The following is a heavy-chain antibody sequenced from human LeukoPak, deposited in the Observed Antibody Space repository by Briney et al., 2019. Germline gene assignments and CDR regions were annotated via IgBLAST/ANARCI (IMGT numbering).Heavy chain of an antibody. Sequence: GGSLRLSCVASGFTFSSYAMHWVRQAPGKGLEYVSAISSNGGSTHYANSVKGRFTISRDNSKNTLYLQMGSLRAEDMAVYYCAEEATSGWPDYWGQGTLVTVSS. J-gene: IGHJ4*02. CDR3: AEEATSGWPDY. V-gene: IGHV3-64*01. CDR2: ISSNGGST. D-gene: IGHD6-19*01. CDR1: GFTFSSYA.